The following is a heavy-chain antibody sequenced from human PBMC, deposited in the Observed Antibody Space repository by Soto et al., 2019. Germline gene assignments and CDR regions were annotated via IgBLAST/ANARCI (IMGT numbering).Heavy chain of an antibody. CDR3: AQEGYYDSSGYYPVYFQH. J-gene: IGHJ1*01. CDR2: IIPILGIA. CDR1: GGTFSSYA. Sequence: ASVKVSCKASGGTFSSYAISWVRQAPGQGLEWMGGIIPILGIANYAQKFQGRVTITADKSTSTACMELSSLRSEDTAVYYCAQEGYYDSSGYYPVYFQHWGQGTLVTVSS. V-gene: IGHV1-69*10. D-gene: IGHD3-22*01.